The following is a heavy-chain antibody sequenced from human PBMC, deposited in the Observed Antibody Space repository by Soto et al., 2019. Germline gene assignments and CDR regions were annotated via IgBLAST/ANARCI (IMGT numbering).Heavy chain of an antibody. CDR3: TRGPVGSTRPLDY. D-gene: IGHD2-2*01. CDR2: IKSKSEGETI. Sequence: EVQLVDSGGGLVEPGGSLRLSCAASGFTFSNAWMSWVRQAPGKGLEWVGRIKSKSEGETIDYAAPVKGRFTISRDDSKNTLYLQMNSLKSEDTGVYYCTRGPVGSTRPLDYWGQGTLVTVSS. J-gene: IGHJ4*02. CDR1: GFTFSNAW. V-gene: IGHV3-15*01.